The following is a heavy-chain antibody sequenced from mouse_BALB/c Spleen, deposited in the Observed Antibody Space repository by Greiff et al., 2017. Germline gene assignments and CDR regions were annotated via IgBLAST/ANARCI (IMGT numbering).Heavy chain of an antibody. Sequence: EVQRVESGPELVKPGASVKMSCKASGYTFTSYVMHWVKQKPGQGLEWIGYINPYNDGTKYNEKFKGKATLTSDKSSSTAYMELSSLTSEDSAVYYCARRTYYGNFDYWGQGTTLTVSS. CDR2: INPYNDGT. CDR1: GYTFTSYV. D-gene: IGHD2-10*01. J-gene: IGHJ2*01. CDR3: ARRTYYGNFDY. V-gene: IGHV1-14*01.